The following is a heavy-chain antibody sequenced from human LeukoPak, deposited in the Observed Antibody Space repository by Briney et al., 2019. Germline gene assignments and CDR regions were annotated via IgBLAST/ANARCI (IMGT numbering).Heavy chain of an antibody. Sequence: GASVKVSCKISGYTLTELSMHWVRQAPGKGLEWMGGFDPEDGETIYAQKVQGRVIMTEDTSTDTSYMELSSLSSEDTAVYYCATDNPGYSTSWYGAFDIWGQGTMVTVSS. CDR3: ATDNPGYSTSWYGAFDI. J-gene: IGHJ3*02. CDR2: FDPEDGET. D-gene: IGHD6-13*01. V-gene: IGHV1-24*01. CDR1: GYTLTELS.